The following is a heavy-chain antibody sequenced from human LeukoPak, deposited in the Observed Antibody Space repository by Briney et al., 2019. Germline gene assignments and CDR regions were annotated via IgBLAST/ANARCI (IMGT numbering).Heavy chain of an antibody. D-gene: IGHD3-3*01. V-gene: IGHV4-39*07. CDR1: GGSISSSSYY. Sequence: SETLSLTCTVSGGSISSSSYYWGWIRQPPGKGLEWIGSIYYSGSTYYNPSLKSRVTISVDTSKNQFSLKLSSVTAADTAVYYCASGGHLIIPLHLHSTDYWGQGTLVTVSS. J-gene: IGHJ4*02. CDR2: IYYSGST. CDR3: ASGGHLIIPLHLHSTDY.